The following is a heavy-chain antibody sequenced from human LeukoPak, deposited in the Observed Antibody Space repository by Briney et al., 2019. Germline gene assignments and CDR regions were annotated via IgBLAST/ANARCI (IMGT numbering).Heavy chain of an antibody. D-gene: IGHD5-18*01. Sequence: SETLSLTCAVYGGSFSGYYWSWVRQPPGKGLEWIGEINHSGSTNYNPSLKSRVTISVDTSKNHFSLKLSSVTAADSAVYYCARYGWAMVDYWGQGTLVTVSS. CDR2: INHSGST. CDR3: ARYGWAMVDY. J-gene: IGHJ4*02. V-gene: IGHV4-34*01. CDR1: GGSFSGYY.